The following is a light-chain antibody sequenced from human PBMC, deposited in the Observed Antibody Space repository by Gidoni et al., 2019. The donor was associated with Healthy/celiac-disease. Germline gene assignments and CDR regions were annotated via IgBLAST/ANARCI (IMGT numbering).Light chain of an antibody. V-gene: IGKV3-20*01. CDR3: QQYGSSRGFT. CDR2: GAS. J-gene: IGKJ3*01. CDR1: QSVSSSY. Sequence: EIVLTQSPVTLSLSPGERATLSCRASQSVSSSYFAWYQQTPGQAPTLLIYGASRRATGIPDRFSGSGSGTDFTLTIIRLEPEDFAVYYCQQYGSSRGFTFGPGTKVEIK.